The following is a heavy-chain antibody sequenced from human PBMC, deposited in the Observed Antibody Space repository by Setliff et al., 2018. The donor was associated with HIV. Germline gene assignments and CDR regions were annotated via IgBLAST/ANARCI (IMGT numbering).Heavy chain of an antibody. CDR2: LSFSANS. V-gene: IGHV4-59*01. CDR1: GDSIKDYY. D-gene: IGHD3-10*01. CDR3: ARGAGAFGAKLDS. Sequence: SETLSLTCNVSGDSIKDYYWSWIRQPPGKGLEWLGYLSFSANSNYNPSLKNRITISIDTSKNQFSLRLKSVTAADAAIYYCARGAGAFGAKLDSWGQGSLVTVSS. J-gene: IGHJ4*02.